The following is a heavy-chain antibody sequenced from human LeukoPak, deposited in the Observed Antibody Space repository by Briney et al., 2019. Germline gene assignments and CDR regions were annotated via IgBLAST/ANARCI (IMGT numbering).Heavy chain of an antibody. D-gene: IGHD7-27*01. CDR2: MSPNSGNT. CDR1: GYTFTSYG. J-gene: IGHJ4*02. Sequence: GASVKVSCKASGYTFTSYGISWVRQAPGQGLEWMGWMSPNSGNTGYAQKFQGRVTVTRNTAISTAYMELSSLRSENTAVYYCVRTPPNWGADYWGQGTLVTVSS. CDR3: VRTPPNWGADY. V-gene: IGHV1-8*02.